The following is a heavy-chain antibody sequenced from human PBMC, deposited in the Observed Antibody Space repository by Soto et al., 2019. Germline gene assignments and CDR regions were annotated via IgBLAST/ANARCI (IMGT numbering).Heavy chain of an antibody. CDR1: GFTFSSYS. CDR2: ISSSSSYI. D-gene: IGHD5-12*01. V-gene: IGHV3-21*01. CDR3: ARVGSGYHLGGNYYYGMDV. J-gene: IGHJ6*02. Sequence: EVQLVESGGGLVKPGGSLRLSCAASGFTFSSYSMNWVRQAPGKGLEWVSSISSSSSYIYYADSVKGRFTISRDNAKNSLYLQLNSLRADDTAVYYCARVGSGYHLGGNYYYGMDVWGQGTTVTVSS.